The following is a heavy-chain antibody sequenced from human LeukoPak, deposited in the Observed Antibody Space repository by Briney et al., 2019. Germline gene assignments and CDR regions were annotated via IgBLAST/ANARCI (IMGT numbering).Heavy chain of an antibody. V-gene: IGHV4-59*08. CDR2: IYYSGST. CDR1: GGSISSYY. CDR3: ARHRRRYDILTGSLDY. Sequence: SETLSLTCTVSGGSISSYYWSWIRQPPGKRLEWIGYIYYSGSTNYNPSLKSRVTISVDTSKNQFSLKLSSVTAADTAVYYCARHRRRYDILTGSLDYWGQGTLVTVSS. J-gene: IGHJ4*02. D-gene: IGHD3-9*01.